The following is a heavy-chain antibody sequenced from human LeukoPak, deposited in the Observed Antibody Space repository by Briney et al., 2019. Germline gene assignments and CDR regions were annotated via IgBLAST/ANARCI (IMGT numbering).Heavy chain of an antibody. CDR1: GFTFSSYA. V-gene: IGHV3-30*04. CDR2: ISDDGTNT. J-gene: IGHJ4*02. D-gene: IGHD6-19*01. Sequence: GGSLRLSCAASGFTFSSYAMHWVRQAPGKGLECVAFISDDGTNTYYADSVKGRFTISRDNSKNTLYLQMDSLRADDTALYYCARSSSSGYAYYFDYWGQGTLVTVSS. CDR3: ARSSSSGYAYYFDY.